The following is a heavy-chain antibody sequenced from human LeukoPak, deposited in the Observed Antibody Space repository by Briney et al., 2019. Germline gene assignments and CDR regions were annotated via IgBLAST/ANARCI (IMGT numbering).Heavy chain of an antibody. V-gene: IGHV3-7*01. CDR2: IKQDGSEK. J-gene: IGHJ5*02. Sequence: GGSLRLSCAASGFTFSRYSMNWVRQAPGKGLEWVANIKQDGSEKYYVDSVKGRFTISRDNAKNSLYLQMNSLRAEDTAVYYCARGRNGVWGISSNWFDPWGQGTLVTVSS. CDR1: GFTFSRYS. D-gene: IGHD7-27*01. CDR3: ARGRNGVWGISSNWFDP.